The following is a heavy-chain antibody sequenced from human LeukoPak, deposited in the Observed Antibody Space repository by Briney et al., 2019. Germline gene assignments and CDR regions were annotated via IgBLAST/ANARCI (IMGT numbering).Heavy chain of an antibody. D-gene: IGHD1-14*01. CDR2: ISYRGST. V-gene: IGHV4-59*08. CDR1: GGSISSDH. J-gene: IGHJ4*02. Sequence: PSETLSLTCTVSGGSISSDHWGWIRQPPEKGLEWIGCISYRGSTNYNPSLKSRVTISVDTSKNQFSLKLRSVTAADTAVYHCARQTESYYFDYWGQGTLVTVSS. CDR3: ARQTESYYFDY.